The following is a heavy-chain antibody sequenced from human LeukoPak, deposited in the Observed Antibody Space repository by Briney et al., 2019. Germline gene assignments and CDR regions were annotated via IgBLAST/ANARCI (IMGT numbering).Heavy chain of an antibody. CDR1: GFTFHNFA. J-gene: IGHJ3*02. V-gene: IGHV3-30*04. CDR2: ISNDERNT. D-gene: IGHD6-19*01. Sequence: GGSLRLSCAASGFTFHNFAMHWVRQAPGKGLEWVAVISNDERNTYYRDSVKGRFTISRDNSKNTLYLQMNSLRAEDTAVYYCARGLLAVAASDAFDIWGQGTMVTVSS. CDR3: ARGLLAVAASDAFDI.